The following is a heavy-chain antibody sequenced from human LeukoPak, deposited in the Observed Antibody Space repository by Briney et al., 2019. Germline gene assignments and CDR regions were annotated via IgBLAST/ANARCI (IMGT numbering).Heavy chain of an antibody. J-gene: IGHJ3*02. V-gene: IGHV3-11*06. CDR1: GFTFSDYY. Sequence: GGSLRLSCAASGFTFSDYYMSWIRQAPGKGLEWVSYISSSSSYTKYADSVKGRFTISRDNATNALYLQMNSQRAADTAVNSCARDPYYYDSSGSGGAFDIWGQGTMVTVSS. CDR2: ISSSSSYT. CDR3: ARDPYYYDSSGSGGAFDI. D-gene: IGHD3-22*01.